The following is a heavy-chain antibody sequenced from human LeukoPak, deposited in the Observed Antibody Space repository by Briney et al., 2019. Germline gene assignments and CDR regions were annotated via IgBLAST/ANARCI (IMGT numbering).Heavy chain of an antibody. CDR1: GFTFSSYG. V-gene: IGHV3-23*01. D-gene: IGHD6-13*01. CDR2: ISGSGGST. Sequence: GGTLRLSCAASGFTFSSYGMSWVRQAPGKGLEWVSAISGSGGSTYYADSVKGRFTISRDNSKNTLYLQMNSLRAEDTAGYYCAKVLWAAAGTHDAFDIWGQGTMVTVSS. CDR3: AKVLWAAAGTHDAFDI. J-gene: IGHJ3*02.